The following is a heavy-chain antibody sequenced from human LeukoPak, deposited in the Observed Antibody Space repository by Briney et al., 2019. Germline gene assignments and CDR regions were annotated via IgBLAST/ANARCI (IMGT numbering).Heavy chain of an antibody. D-gene: IGHD3-3*01. V-gene: IGHV1-69*05. J-gene: IGHJ6*02. CDR1: GGTFSSYA. Sequence: SVKVSCKASGGTFSSYAISWVRQAPGQGLEWMGGIIPIFGTANYAQKLQGRVTMTTDTSTSTAYMELRSLRSDDTAVYYCAREMIFGVVIEIYGMDVWGQGTTVTVSS. CDR2: IIPIFGTA. CDR3: AREMIFGVVIEIYGMDV.